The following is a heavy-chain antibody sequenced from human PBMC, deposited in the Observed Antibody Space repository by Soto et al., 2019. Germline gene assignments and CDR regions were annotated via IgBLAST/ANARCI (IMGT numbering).Heavy chain of an antibody. V-gene: IGHV1-2*04. D-gene: IGHD2-2*02. J-gene: IGHJ6*03. CDR1: GYTFTGYY. CDR3: ARDRSVVVLAAIAGYYYYYMDV. CDR2: INPNSGGT. Sequence: ASVKVSCKASGYTFTGYYMHWVRQAPGQGLEWMGWINPNSGGTNYAQKFQGWVTMTRDTSISTAYMELSRLRSDDTAVYYCARDRSVVVLAAIAGYYYYYMDVWGKGTTVTVSS.